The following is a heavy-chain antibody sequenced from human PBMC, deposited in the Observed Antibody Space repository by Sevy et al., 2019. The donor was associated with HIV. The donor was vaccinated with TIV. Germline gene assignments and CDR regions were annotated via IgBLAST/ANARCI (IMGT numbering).Heavy chain of an antibody. CDR2: ISYDGSNK. J-gene: IGHJ4*02. CDR3: ARDRGDGYNQEFDY. CDR1: GFTFSSYA. V-gene: IGHV3-30-3*01. D-gene: IGHD5-12*01. Sequence: GGSLRLSCAASGFTFSSYAMHWVRQAPGKGLEWVAVISYDGSNKYYADSVKGRFTISRDNSKNTLYLQMNSLRAEDTAVYYCARDRGDGYNQEFDYWGQGTLVTVPS.